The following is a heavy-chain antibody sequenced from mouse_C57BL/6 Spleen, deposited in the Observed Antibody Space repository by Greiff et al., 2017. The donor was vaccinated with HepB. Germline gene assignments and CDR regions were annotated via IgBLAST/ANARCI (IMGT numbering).Heavy chain of an antibody. J-gene: IGHJ1*03. V-gene: IGHV2-2*01. CDR2: IWSGGST. D-gene: IGHD1-1*01. CDR1: GFSLTSYG. CDR3: ARNCGNWYFDV. Sequence: QVHVKQSGPGLVQPSQSLSIPCTVSGFSLTSYGVHWVRQSPGKGLEWLGVIWSGGSTDYNAAFISRLSISKDNSKSQVFFKMNSLQADDTAIYYCARNCGNWYFDVWGTGTTVTVSS.